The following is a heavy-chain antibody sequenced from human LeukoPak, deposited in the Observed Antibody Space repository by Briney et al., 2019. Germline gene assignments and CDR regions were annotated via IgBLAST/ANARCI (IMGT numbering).Heavy chain of an antibody. Sequence: ASVKVSCKASGYTSGYTFSSNTFSWVRQAPGQGLEWMGWISAYNDNTNYAQKLQGRVTMTTDTSTSTAYMELSRLRSDDTAVYYCARGDSDGYSGNEGGFDYWGQGTLVTVSS. CDR1: GYTSGYTFSSNT. J-gene: IGHJ4*02. CDR2: ISAYNDNT. V-gene: IGHV1-18*01. CDR3: ARGDSDGYSGNEGGFDY. D-gene: IGHD5-12*01.